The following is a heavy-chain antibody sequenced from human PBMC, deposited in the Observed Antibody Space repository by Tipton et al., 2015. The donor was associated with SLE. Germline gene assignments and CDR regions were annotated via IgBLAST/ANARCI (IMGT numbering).Heavy chain of an antibody. Sequence: SLRLSCAASGFTFSSYAMSWVRQAPGKGLEWVSDISITGENTYYADSVKGRFTISRDNAKNSLYLQMTRLRAEDTAVYYCSRALGIGRSHFDYWGQGTLVTVAS. CDR1: GFTFSSYA. D-gene: IGHD7-27*01. V-gene: IGHV3-23*01. CDR3: SRALGIGRSHFDY. J-gene: IGHJ4*02. CDR2: ISITGENT.